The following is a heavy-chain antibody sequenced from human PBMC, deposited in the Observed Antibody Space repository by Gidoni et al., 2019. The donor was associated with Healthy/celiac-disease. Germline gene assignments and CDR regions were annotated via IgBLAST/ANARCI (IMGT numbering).Heavy chain of an antibody. CDR1: GYTLTELS. V-gene: IGHV1-24*01. CDR3: ATELYYYDSSGYPPKY. Sequence: QVQLVQSGAEVKKPGASVKVSCKVYGYTLTELSIHWVRQAPGKGLEWMGGFDPEDGETIYAQKFQGRVTMTEDTSTDTAYMELSSLRSEDTAVYYCATELYYYDSSGYPPKYWGQGTLVTVSS. J-gene: IGHJ4*02. CDR2: FDPEDGET. D-gene: IGHD3-22*01.